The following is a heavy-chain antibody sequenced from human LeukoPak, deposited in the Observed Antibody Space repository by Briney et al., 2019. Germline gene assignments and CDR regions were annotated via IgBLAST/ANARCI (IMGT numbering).Heavy chain of an antibody. J-gene: IGHJ4*02. CDR2: IFNSGST. CDR3: ALGDCSSTSCYVFDY. D-gene: IGHD2-2*01. Sequence: SETLSLTCTVSGGYISSYYWSWIGQPPGKGLEWIGYIFNSGSTNYNPSLKSRVTISVDTSKNQFSLKLSSVTAADTAVYFCALGDCSSTSCYVFDYWGQGTLVTVSS. V-gene: IGHV4-59*01. CDR1: GGYISSYY.